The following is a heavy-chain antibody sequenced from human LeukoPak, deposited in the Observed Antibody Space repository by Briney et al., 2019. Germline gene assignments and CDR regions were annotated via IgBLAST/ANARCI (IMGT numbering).Heavy chain of an antibody. J-gene: IGHJ4*02. V-gene: IGHV3-21*01. Sequence: GASLRLSCSASGFTFDTYAMTWLRPAPGKGREGVSSINSGGTYIYYAESVRGRSTISRDNTKNFLYLQLSTLRVEDTAVYSCARDRPTGRSRGVVVHWGQGTLVTVSS. CDR2: INSGGTYI. D-gene: IGHD2-15*01. CDR3: ARDRPTGRSRGVVVH. CDR1: GFTFDTYA.